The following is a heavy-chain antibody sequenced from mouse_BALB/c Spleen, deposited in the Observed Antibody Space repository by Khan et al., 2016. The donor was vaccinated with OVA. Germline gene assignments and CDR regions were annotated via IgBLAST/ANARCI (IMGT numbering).Heavy chain of an antibody. CDR1: GFSLTDYG. J-gene: IGHJ2*01. D-gene: IGHD6-1*01. Sequence: QVQLKQSGPGLVAPSQSLSITCTISGFSLTDYGVRWIRQPPGKGLEWLGVIWGGGSTYYNSVLKSRLSISKDNSENLVFLKMNSLQTDDTAMYYCAKHLSLHPYYLDYWGQGTTVTVSS. CDR3: AKHLSLHPYYLDY. V-gene: IGHV2-6-5*01. CDR2: IWGGGST.